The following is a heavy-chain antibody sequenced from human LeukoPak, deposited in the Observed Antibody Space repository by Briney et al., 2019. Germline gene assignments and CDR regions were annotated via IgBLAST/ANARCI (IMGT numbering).Heavy chain of an antibody. CDR2: INHSGST. CDR1: GGSFSGYY. Sequence: SSETLSLTCAVYGGSFSGYYWSWIRQPPGKGLEWIGEINHSGSTNYNPSLKSRVTISVDTSKSQFSLKLSSVTAADTAVYYCARSLRYFDWLANEFDYWGQGTLVTVSS. CDR3: ARSLRYFDWLANEFDY. V-gene: IGHV4-34*01. J-gene: IGHJ4*02. D-gene: IGHD3-9*01.